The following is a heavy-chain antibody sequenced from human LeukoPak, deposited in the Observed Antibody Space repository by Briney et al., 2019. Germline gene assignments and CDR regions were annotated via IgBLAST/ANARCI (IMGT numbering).Heavy chain of an antibody. V-gene: IGHV3-21*01. J-gene: IGHJ2*01. CDR1: GFTFSSYA. CDR2: ISSSSSYI. D-gene: IGHD2-15*01. Sequence: GGSLRLSCAASGFTFSSYAMSWVRQAPGKGLEWVSSISSSSSYIYYADSVKGRFTISRDNSKNTLYLQMNSLRADDTAVYYCAGGQGWHFDLWGLGTLITVSS. CDR3: AGGQGWHFDL.